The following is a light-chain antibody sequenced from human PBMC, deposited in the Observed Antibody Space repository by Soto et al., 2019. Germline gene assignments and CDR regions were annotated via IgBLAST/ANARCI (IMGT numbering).Light chain of an antibody. V-gene: IGLV2-14*01. Sequence: QSALSQPASVSGSPGQSITISCTGTSNDVGYYNYVSWYQQHPGQAPKLMISEVTTRPSGVSDRFSGSKSGNTASLTLSGLQAEDEADYYCSSYTSSSTLVFGGGTKVTVL. CDR3: SSYTSSSTLV. CDR1: SNDVGYYNY. J-gene: IGLJ2*01. CDR2: EVT.